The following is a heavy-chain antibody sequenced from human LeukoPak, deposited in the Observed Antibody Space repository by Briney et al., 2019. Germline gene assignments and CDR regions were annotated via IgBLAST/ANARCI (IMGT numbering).Heavy chain of an antibody. V-gene: IGHV3-21*06. D-gene: IGHD3-3*01. J-gene: IGHJ6*03. CDR3: ARDFGVAVYYYMDV. CDR1: GFIFSNYG. CDR2: ISFSSTHI. Sequence: GGSLRLSCAASGFIFSNYGMSWVRQAPGKGLEWVSSISFSSTHIYYADSIQGRFTISRDNAENSLYLQMNSLRAEDTAVYYCARDFGVAVYYYMDVWGKGTTVTVSS.